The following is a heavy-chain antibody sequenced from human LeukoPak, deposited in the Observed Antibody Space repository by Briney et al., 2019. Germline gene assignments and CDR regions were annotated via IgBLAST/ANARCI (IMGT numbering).Heavy chain of an antibody. D-gene: IGHD1-26*01. V-gene: IGHV3-30*02. CDR1: GFTFSSYG. Sequence: GGSLRFSCAASGFTFSSYGMHWVRQAPGKGLEWVAFIRYDGSNKYYADSVKGRFTISRDNSKNTLYLQMNSLRAEDTAVYYCAKDSPKYSGSYYGGYFDYWGQGTLVTVSS. J-gene: IGHJ4*02. CDR2: IRYDGSNK. CDR3: AKDSPKYSGSYYGGYFDY.